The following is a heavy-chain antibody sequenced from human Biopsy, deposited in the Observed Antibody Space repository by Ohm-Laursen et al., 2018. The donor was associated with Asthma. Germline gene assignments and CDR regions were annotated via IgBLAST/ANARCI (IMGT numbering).Heavy chain of an antibody. J-gene: IGHJ6*02. V-gene: IGHV4-34*01. CDR1: GLSSSGYY. CDR2: SDHRGNT. Sequence: GTLSLTCSMYGLSSSGYYWTWIRQPPGKGLGWIGESDHRGNTNINPTLKSRVTISKDKSANEFSLKMRSVTAADTAIYYCARGPEWSGLDIWGQGTTVTVSS. D-gene: IGHD3-3*01. CDR3: ARGPEWSGLDI.